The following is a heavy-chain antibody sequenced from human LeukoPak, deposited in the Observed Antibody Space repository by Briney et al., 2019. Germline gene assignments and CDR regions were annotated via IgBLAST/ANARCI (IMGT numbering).Heavy chain of an antibody. V-gene: IGHV3-33*01. CDR3: ARGLPSSSWYVWFDP. CDR1: GFTFSSYG. J-gene: IGHJ5*02. CDR2: IWYDGSNK. D-gene: IGHD6-13*01. Sequence: PGGSLRLSCAASGFTFSSYGMHWVRQAPGKGLEWVAVIWYDGSNKYYADSVKGRFTISRDNSKNTLYLQMNSLRAEDTAVYYCARGLPSSSWYVWFDPWGQGTLVTVS.